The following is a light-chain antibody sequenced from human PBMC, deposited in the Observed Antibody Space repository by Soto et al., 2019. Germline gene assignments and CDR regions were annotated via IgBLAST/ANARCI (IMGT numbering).Light chain of an antibody. CDR1: SSDVGNYNY. CDR3: SSYTTSSTLV. V-gene: IGLV2-14*03. CDR2: DVS. Sequence: QAVLTQPASVSGSPGQSITISCTGTSSDVGNYNYVSWYQQHPGKVPRLMIYDVSNRPSGISDRFSGSKSGNTASLTISGLQAEDEADYYCSSYTTSSTLVFGGGTQLTVL. J-gene: IGLJ2*01.